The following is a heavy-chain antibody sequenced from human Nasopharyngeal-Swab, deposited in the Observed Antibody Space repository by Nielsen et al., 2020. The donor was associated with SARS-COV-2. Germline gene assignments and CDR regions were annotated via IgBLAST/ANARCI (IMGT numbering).Heavy chain of an antibody. D-gene: IGHD6-13*01. V-gene: IGHV4-61*01. CDR2: IYYSGST. J-gene: IGHJ6*02. Sequence: WGSLRLSCTVSGGSISSGSYYWSWIRKPPGKGLEWIGYIYYSGSTNYNPSLKSRVTISVDTYKNQFSLKLSSVTAADTAVYYCARVGAAAGRGENYYYYYVMDVWGQGTTVTVSS. CDR3: ARVGAAAGRGENYYYYYVMDV. CDR1: GGSISSGSYY.